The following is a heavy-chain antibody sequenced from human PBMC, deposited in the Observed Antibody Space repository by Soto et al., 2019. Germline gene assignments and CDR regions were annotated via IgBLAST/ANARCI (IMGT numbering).Heavy chain of an antibody. J-gene: IGHJ5*02. V-gene: IGHV3-74*01. D-gene: IGHD3-16*02. CDR1: GFTFSSYW. CDR3: ARDMTYYDYIWVSHRNNWFDP. Sequence: SLRLSCAASGFTFSSYWMHWVRQAPGKGLVWVSRINSDGSSTSYADSVKGRFTISRDNAKNTLYLQMNSLRAEDTAVYYCARDMTYYDYIWVSHRNNWFDPWGQGTLVTVSS. CDR2: INSDGSST.